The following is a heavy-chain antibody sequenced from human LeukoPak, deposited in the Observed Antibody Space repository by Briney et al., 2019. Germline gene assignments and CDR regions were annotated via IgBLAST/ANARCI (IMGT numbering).Heavy chain of an antibody. CDR3: AREHGFWSGRYDAFDI. CDR2: IKQDGSEK. V-gene: IGHV3-7*01. J-gene: IGHJ3*02. CDR1: GFTFSSYW. Sequence: GGSLRLSCAASGFTFSSYWMSWVRQAPGKGLEWVANIKQDGSEKYYVDSVKGRFTISRDNAKNSLYLQMNSLRAEDTAVYYCAREHGFWSGRYDAFDIWGLGTMVTVSS. D-gene: IGHD3-3*01.